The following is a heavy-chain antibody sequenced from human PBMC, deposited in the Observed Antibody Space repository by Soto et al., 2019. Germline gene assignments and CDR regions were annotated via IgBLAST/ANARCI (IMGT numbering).Heavy chain of an antibody. CDR1: GFTFSSYS. CDR2: ISSSSSTI. Sequence: GGSLRLSCAASGFTFSSYSMNWVRQAPGKGLEWVSYISSSSSTIYYADSVKGRFTISRDNSKNTLYLQMNSLRAEDTAVYYCAKPAEDVWSDFDYWGQGTLVTVSS. J-gene: IGHJ4*02. CDR3: AKPAEDVWSDFDY. D-gene: IGHD1-1*01. V-gene: IGHV3-48*01.